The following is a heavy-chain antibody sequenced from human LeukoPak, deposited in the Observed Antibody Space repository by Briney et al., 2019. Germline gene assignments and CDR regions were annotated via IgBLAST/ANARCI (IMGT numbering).Heavy chain of an antibody. CDR2: MNPNSGNT. Sequence: ASVKVSCKASGYTFTSYDINWVRQATGQGLEWMGWMNPNSGNTGYAQKFQGRVTMTRNISISTAYMELSSLRSEDTAVYYCASPVGYGDYYFDYWGQGTLVTVSS. V-gene: IGHV1-8*01. CDR1: GYTFTSYD. J-gene: IGHJ4*02. CDR3: ASPVGYGDYYFDY. D-gene: IGHD4-17*01.